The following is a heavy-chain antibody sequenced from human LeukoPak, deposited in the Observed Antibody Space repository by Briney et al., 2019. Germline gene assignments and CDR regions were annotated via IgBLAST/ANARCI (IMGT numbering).Heavy chain of an antibody. V-gene: IGHV4-59*06. J-gene: IGHJ4*02. D-gene: IGHD6-19*01. Sequence: SETLSLTCTVSGGSISSYSWSWIRQPPGKGLEWIGYIYYSGSTYYNPSLKSRVTISVDTSKNQFSLKLSSVTAADTAVYYCARTTPGVAVAADYWGQGTLVTVSS. CDR2: IYYSGST. CDR1: GGSISSYS. CDR3: ARTTPGVAVAADY.